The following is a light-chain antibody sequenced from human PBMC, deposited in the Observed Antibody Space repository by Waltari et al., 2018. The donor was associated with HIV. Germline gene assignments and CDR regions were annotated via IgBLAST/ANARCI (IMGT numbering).Light chain of an antibody. CDR2: EVS. V-gene: IGLV2-8*01. Sequence: QSALPQPPSASGSPGQSVTISCTGTSSEIVGYTYVSCYQQYPGKAPKLMIYEVSKRPSGVPVRFSGSKSANTASLTVSGLQAEDEADYYCSSYGGSANLLFGGGTKLTVL. CDR3: SSYGGSANLL. CDR1: SSEIVGYTY. J-gene: IGLJ2*01.